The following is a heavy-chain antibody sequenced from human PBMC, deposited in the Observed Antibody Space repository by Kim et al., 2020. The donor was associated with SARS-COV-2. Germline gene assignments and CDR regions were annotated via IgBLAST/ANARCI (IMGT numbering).Heavy chain of an antibody. CDR2: IYYSGST. V-gene: IGHV4-39*01. Sequence: SETLSLTCTVSGGSISSSSYYWGWIRQPPGKGLEWIGSIYYSGSTYYNPSLKSRVTISVDTSKNQFSLKLSSVTAADTAVYYCARQAAVVRRSFDYWGQGTLVTVSS. CDR1: GGSISSSSYY. D-gene: IGHD6-19*01. CDR3: ARQAAVVRRSFDY. J-gene: IGHJ4*02.